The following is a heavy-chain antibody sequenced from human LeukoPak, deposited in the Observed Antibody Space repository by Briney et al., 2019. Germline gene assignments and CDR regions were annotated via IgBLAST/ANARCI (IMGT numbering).Heavy chain of an antibody. Sequence: SETLSLTCTVSGGSISSGSYYWSWIRQPAGKGLEWIGRIYTSGSTNYNPSLKSRVTISVDTSKNQFFLKLSSVTAADTAVYYCAREYSNYISNWFDPWGQGTLVTVSS. J-gene: IGHJ5*02. V-gene: IGHV4-61*02. CDR2: IYTSGST. D-gene: IGHD4-11*01. CDR1: GGSISSGSYY. CDR3: AREYSNYISNWFDP.